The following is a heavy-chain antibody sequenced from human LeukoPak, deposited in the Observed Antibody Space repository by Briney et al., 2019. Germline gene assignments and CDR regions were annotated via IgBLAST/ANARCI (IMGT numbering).Heavy chain of an antibody. CDR3: AQDLCSSTNCPTTRYFDY. Sequence: PGGSLTLSCAASGLTFSSYGMHWVRQAPGKGLEWVAFIRYDGSNEYYADSVKGRFTIPRDNSKNILYLQMNSLRAEDTAVYYCAQDLCSSTNCPTTRYFDYWGQGTLVTVSS. CDR1: GLTFSSYG. V-gene: IGHV3-30*02. CDR2: IRYDGSNE. J-gene: IGHJ4*02. D-gene: IGHD2-2*01.